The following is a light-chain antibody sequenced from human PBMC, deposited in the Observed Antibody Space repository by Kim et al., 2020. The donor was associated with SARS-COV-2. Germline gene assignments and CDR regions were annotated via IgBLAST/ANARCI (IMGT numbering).Light chain of an antibody. J-gene: IGKJ3*01. CDR3: QQYYSYPLT. Sequence: ASTGNRVTITCRASQGISSYLAWYQQKPGKAPKLLIYAASTLQSGVPSRFSGSGSGTDFTLTISCLQSEDFATYYCQQYYSYPLTFGPGTKVDIK. CDR1: QGISSY. V-gene: IGKV1-8*01. CDR2: AAS.